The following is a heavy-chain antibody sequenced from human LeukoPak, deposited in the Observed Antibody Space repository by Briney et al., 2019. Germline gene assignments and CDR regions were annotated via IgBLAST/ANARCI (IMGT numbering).Heavy chain of an antibody. D-gene: IGHD3-22*01. J-gene: IGHJ4*02. CDR2: IYYSGST. CDR1: GGSISSSSYY. Sequence: SETLSLTCTVSGGSISSSSYYWGWIRQPPGKGLEWIGSIYYSGSTYYNPSLKSRVTISVDTSKNQFSLKLSSVTAADTAVYYCARVMVVVRSLDYWGQGTLVTVSS. CDR3: ARVMVVVRSLDY. V-gene: IGHV4-39*07.